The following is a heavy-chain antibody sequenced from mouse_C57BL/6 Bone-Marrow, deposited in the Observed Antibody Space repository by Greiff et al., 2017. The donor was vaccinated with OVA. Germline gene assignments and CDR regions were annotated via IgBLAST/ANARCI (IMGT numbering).Heavy chain of an antibody. CDR1: GYTFTSYW. D-gene: IGHD6-1*01. CDR3: ARCRRDWYFDV. J-gene: IGHJ1*03. Sequence: QVQLQQPGAELVRPGSSVKLSCKASGYTFTSYWMHWVKQRPIQGLEWIGNIDPSDSETHYNQKFKDKATLTVDKSSSTAYMQLSSLTSDDSAVYYCARCRRDWYFDVWGTGTTVTVSS. CDR2: IDPSDSET. V-gene: IGHV1-52*01.